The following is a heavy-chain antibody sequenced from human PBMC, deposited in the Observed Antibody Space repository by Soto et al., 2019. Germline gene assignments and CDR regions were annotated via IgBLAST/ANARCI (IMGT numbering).Heavy chain of an antibody. CDR3: AREWRAVAGIRYYYYMDV. CDR2: IIPILGIA. Sequence: SVKVSCKASGGTFSSYTISWVRQAPGQGLEWMGRIIPILGIANYAQKFQGRVTITADKSTSTAYMELSSLRSEDTAVYYCAREWRAVAGIRYYYYMDVRGKGTTVTVSS. J-gene: IGHJ6*03. V-gene: IGHV1-69*04. D-gene: IGHD6-19*01. CDR1: GGTFSSYT.